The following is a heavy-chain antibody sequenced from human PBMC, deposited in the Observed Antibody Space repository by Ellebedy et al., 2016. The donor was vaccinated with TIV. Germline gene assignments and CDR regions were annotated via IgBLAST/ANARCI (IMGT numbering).Heavy chain of an antibody. J-gene: IGHJ6*03. D-gene: IGHD6-6*01. V-gene: IGHV4-39*01. CDR1: GGSISSSSYY. CDR2: IYYSGST. Sequence: SETLSLTXTVSGGSISSSSYYWGWIRQPPGKGLEWIGSIYYSGSTYYNPSLKRRVTISVDTSKNQFSLKLSSVTAADTAVYYCARLSSSSSPIYYYYYMDVWGKGTTVTVSS. CDR3: ARLSSSSSPIYYYYYMDV.